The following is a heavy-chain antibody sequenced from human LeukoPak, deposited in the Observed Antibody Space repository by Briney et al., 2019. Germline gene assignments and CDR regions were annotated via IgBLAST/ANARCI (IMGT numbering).Heavy chain of an antibody. CDR3: ARRVPSSGWPINHYYYYGMDV. CDR2: IYPGDSDT. V-gene: IGHV5-51*01. CDR1: GYSFTSYW. D-gene: IGHD6-19*01. Sequence: GESLQISCKGSGYSFTSYWIGWVRQMPGKGLEWMGIIYPGDSDTRYSPSFQGQVTISADKSISTAYLQWSSLKASDTAMYYCARRVPSSGWPINHYYYYGMDVWGQGTTVTVSS. J-gene: IGHJ6*02.